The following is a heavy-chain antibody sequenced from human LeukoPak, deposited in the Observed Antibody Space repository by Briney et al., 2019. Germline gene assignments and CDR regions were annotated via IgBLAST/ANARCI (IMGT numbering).Heavy chain of an antibody. CDR1: GFTFSSYG. J-gene: IGHJ3*02. Sequence: GRSLRLSCAASGFTFSSYGMHWVRQAPGKGLEWVAVISYDGSNKYYADSAKGRFTISRDNSKNTLYLQMNSLRAEDTAVYYCAKDKNYYDILTGWSSVAFDIWGQGTMVTVSS. V-gene: IGHV3-30*18. CDR2: ISYDGSNK. D-gene: IGHD3-9*01. CDR3: AKDKNYYDILTGWSSVAFDI.